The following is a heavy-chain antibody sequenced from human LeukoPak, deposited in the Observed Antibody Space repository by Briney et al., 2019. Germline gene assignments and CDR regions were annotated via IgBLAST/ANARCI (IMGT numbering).Heavy chain of an antibody. CDR1: GGTFSSYA. CDR3: ARDRLLCGGDCSGGSAAFDI. Sequence: ASVKVSCKASGGTFSSYAISWVRQAPRQGLEWMGGIIPIFGTANYAQKFQGRVTITADESTSTAYMELSSLRSEDTAVYYCARDRLLCGGDCSGGSAAFDIWGQGTMVTVSS. V-gene: IGHV1-69*13. CDR2: IIPIFGTA. D-gene: IGHD2-21*01. J-gene: IGHJ3*02.